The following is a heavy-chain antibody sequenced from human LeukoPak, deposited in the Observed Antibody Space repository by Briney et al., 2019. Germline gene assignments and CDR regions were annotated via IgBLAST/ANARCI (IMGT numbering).Heavy chain of an antibody. CDR2: INHSGST. CDR1: GGSFSGYY. CDR3: ARRRLPRGYWFDP. D-gene: IGHD3-10*01. J-gene: IGHJ5*02. Sequence: SETLSLTCAVYGGSFSGYYWSWIRQPPGKGLEWIGEINHSGSTNYNPSLKSRVTISVDTSKNQFSLKLSSVTAADTAVYYCARRRLPRGYWFDPWGQGTLVTVSS. V-gene: IGHV4-34*01.